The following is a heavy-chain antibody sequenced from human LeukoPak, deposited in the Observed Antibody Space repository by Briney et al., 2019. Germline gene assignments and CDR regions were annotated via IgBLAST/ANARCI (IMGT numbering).Heavy chain of an antibody. D-gene: IGHD1-26*01. CDR3: ARTWDRYYFDY. Sequence: PGGSLRLSCAASGFTFSTYSMNWVRQAPGKGLEWVSSISSSSTYIYYADSVKGRFTISRDNAKNSLFLQMNSLRAEDTAVYYCARTWDRYYFDYWGREPWSPSPQ. V-gene: IGHV3-21*01. CDR1: GFTFSTYS. J-gene: IGHJ4*02. CDR2: ISSSSTYI.